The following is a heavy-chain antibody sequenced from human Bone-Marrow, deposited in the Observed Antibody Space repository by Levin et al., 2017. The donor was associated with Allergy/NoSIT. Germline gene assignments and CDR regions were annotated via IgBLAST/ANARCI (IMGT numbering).Heavy chain of an antibody. D-gene: IGHD1-26*01. CDR1: GGTFSSYA. V-gene: IGHV1-69*13. CDR3: AREVQWELLYDP. CDR2: IIPIFGTA. J-gene: IGHJ5*02. Sequence: ASVKVSCKASGGTFSSYAISWVRQAPGQGLEWMGGIIPIFGTANYAQKFQGRVTITADESTSTAYMELSSLRSEDTAVYYCAREVQWELLYDPWGQGTLVTVSS.